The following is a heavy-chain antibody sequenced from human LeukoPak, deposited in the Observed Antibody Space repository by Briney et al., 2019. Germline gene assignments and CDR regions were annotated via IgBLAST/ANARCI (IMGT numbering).Heavy chain of an antibody. CDR2: IYYSGST. V-gene: IGHV4-39*01. CDR3: ARLVRGVNDY. CDR1: GGSISSSSYY. D-gene: IGHD3-10*01. Sequence: PSETLSLTCTVSGGSISSSSYYWGWIRQPPGKGLEWIGSIYYSGSTYYNPSLKSRVTISVDTSKNQFSLKLSSVTAADTAVYYCARLVRGVNDYWGQGTLVTVSS. J-gene: IGHJ4*02.